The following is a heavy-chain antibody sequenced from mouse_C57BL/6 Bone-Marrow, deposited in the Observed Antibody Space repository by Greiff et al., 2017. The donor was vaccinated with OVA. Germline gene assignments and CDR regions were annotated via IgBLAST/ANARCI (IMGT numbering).Heavy chain of an antibody. V-gene: IGHV5-6*01. CDR1: GFTFSSYG. CDR2: ISSGGSYT. J-gene: IGHJ3*01. D-gene: IGHD1-1*01. CDR3: ASPCYGSSSAWFAY. Sequence: EVMLVESGGDLVKPGGSLKLSCAASGFTFSSYGMSWVRQTPDKRLEWVATISSGGSYTYYPDSVKGRFTISRDNAKNTLYLQMSSLKSEDTAMYYCASPCYGSSSAWFAYWGQGTLVTVSA.